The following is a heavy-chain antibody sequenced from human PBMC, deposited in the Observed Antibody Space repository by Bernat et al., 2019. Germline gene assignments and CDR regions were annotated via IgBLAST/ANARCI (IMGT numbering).Heavy chain of an antibody. CDR2: ISYDGSTK. D-gene: IGHD3-3*01. CDR1: GFTFSSFA. CDR3: ARHGYYGN. J-gene: IGHJ4*02. Sequence: QVQLVESGGGVVQPGRSLRLSCATSGFTFSSFAMHWVRQAPGKGLEWVAVISYDGSTKYSADSVRGRFTISRDNSKNTLYLQMNSLRVDDTAVYYCARHGYYGNWGQGTLVTVSS. V-gene: IGHV3-30*01.